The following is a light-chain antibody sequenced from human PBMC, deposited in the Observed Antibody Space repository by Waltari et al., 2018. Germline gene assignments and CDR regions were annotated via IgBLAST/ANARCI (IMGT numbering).Light chain of an antibody. CDR3: QQLKSYPIT. CDR2: AAS. V-gene: IGKV1-9*01. CDR1: QAISGY. J-gene: IGKJ5*01. Sequence: NQLTQSPSSLSASVGDRVTITCRASQAISGYLAWYQQKPGKAPKLLIYAASTLQSGVPSRFSGSGSETDFTLTISSLQPEDFATYYCQQLKSYPITFGQGTRLEIK.